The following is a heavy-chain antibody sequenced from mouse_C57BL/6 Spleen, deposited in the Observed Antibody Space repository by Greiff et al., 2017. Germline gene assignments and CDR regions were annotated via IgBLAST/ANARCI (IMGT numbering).Heavy chain of an antibody. CDR3: TGTIVAYWYFDV. CDR2: IRNKANNHAT. Sequence: EVKLVESGGGLVQPGGSMKLSCAASGFTFSDAWMDWVRQSPEKGLEWVAEIRNKANNHATYYAESVKGRFTISRDDSKSSVYLQMNSLRAEDTGIYDCTGTIVAYWYFDVWGTGTTVTVSS. D-gene: IGHD1-1*01. V-gene: IGHV6-6*01. J-gene: IGHJ1*03. CDR1: GFTFSDAW.